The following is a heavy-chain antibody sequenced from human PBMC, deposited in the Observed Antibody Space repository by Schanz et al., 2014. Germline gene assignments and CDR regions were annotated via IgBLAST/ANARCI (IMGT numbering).Heavy chain of an antibody. CDR2: ISGDHRNT. V-gene: IGHV3-23*01. CDR1: GFTFSTHA. Sequence: EMQLLESGGGLIQPGGSLRLSCAASGFTFSTHAMSWVRQAPGKGLEWVSSISGDHRNTFYADSVKGRFTISRDNSKNTLYLQMNSLRAEDTAIYYCGKDAPYPFDLWGRGTLITVSS. J-gene: IGHJ2*01. CDR3: GKDAPYPFDL.